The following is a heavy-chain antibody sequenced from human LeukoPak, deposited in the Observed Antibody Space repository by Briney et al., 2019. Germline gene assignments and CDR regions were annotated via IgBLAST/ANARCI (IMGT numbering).Heavy chain of an antibody. V-gene: IGHV3-23*01. Sequence: GGSLRLSCEASGFTFSRYSMSWVRQAPGKGLEWVSAISGSGTTIYYADSVKGRFTISRDNSKNTLYLQINSLRAEDTAVYYCAKDSGGTYFYYYYYMDVWGKGTTVTVSS. CDR3: AKDSGGTYFYYYYYMDV. CDR1: GFTFSRYS. D-gene: IGHD1-26*01. J-gene: IGHJ6*03. CDR2: ISGSGTTI.